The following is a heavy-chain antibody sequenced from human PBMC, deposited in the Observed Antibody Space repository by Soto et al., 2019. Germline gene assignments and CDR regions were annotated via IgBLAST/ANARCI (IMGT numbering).Heavy chain of an antibody. CDR1: GFKFSDYW. CDR2: IKHDTSEA. CDR3: ARDGLLFSGPYRPSRVDY. J-gene: IGHJ4*02. D-gene: IGHD3-16*02. Sequence: DVQLVESGGGLVQPGRSLRLSCATSGFKFSDYWMSWVRQAPGKGLEWVGNIKHDTSEAHYADSVKGRFTITRDNIKNFLFLQMNGLRSDDTASYYCARDGLLFSGPYRPSRVDYWGLGTLVTVSS. V-gene: IGHV3-7*03.